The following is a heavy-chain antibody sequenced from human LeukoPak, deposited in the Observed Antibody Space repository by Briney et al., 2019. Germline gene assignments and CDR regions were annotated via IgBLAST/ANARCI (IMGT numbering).Heavy chain of an antibody. J-gene: IGHJ4*02. CDR3: ARVLCGGDCYFDY. CDR2: ISSSSSYI. V-gene: IGHV3-21*01. D-gene: IGHD2-21*02. Sequence: PGGSLRLSCAASGFTFSSYSMNWVRQAPGKGLEWVSSISSSSSYIYYADSVKGRFTISRDNAKNSLYLQMNSLRAEDTAVYYCARVLCGGDCYFDYWGQGTLVTVSS. CDR1: GFTFSSYS.